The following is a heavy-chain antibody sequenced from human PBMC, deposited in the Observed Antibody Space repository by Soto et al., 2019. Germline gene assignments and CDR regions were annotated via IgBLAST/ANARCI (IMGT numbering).Heavy chain of an antibody. J-gene: IGHJ4*02. CDR3: ATRPPRIEVRLLPITT. CDR1: GGSISSTNW. V-gene: IGHV4-4*02. D-gene: IGHD1-20*01. Sequence: QVQLQQSGPRLVKPSGTLSLTCYVSGGSISSTNWLTWVRQPPGKGLEWIREIYHTGNTNYNPSVRRRVTMSVDKSNIDFSLNLRAVTAADKAVYYCATRPPRIEVRLLPITTWGQGILVTVSS. CDR2: IYHTGNT.